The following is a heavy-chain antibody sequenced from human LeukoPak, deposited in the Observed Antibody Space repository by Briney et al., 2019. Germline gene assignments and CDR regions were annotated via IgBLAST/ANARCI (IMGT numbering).Heavy chain of an antibody. V-gene: IGHV1-69*06. Sequence: SVKVSCKASGGTFSSYAISWVRQAPGQGLEWMGGIIPIFGTANYAQKFQGRVTITADKSTSTAYMELRSLRSDDTAVYYCARAPVGYSSGWYSRYYYYYYMDVWGKGTTVTISS. CDR2: IIPIFGTA. J-gene: IGHJ6*03. D-gene: IGHD6-19*01. CDR1: GGTFSSYA. CDR3: ARAPVGYSSGWYSRYYYYYYMDV.